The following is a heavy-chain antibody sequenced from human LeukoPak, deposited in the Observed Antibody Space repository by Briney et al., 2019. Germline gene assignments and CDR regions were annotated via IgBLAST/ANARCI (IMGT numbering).Heavy chain of an antibody. CDR3: ARAGILLYSFFDY. CDR2: IYHSGST. D-gene: IGHD2-15*01. CDR1: GGSISSGGYY. Sequence: SETLSLTCTVSGGSISSGGYYWSWIRQPPGKGLEWIGYIYHSGSTYYNPSLKSRVTISVDRSKNQFSLKLSSVTAADTAVYYCARAGILLYSFFDYWGQGTLVTVSS. J-gene: IGHJ4*02. V-gene: IGHV4-30-2*01.